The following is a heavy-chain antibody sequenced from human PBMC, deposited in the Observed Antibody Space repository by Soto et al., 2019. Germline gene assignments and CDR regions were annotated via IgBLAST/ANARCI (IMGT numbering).Heavy chain of an antibody. CDR2: IGTAGDT. Sequence: GGSLRLSCAASGFTFSSYDMHWVRQATGKGLEWVSAIGTAGDTYYPGSVKGRFTISRENAKNSLYLQMNSLGAEDTAVYYGAKQPTTVYCSGGSCYSRVRGYYYYMDVWGKGTTVTVSS. J-gene: IGHJ6*03. V-gene: IGHV3-13*01. CDR3: AKQPTTVYCSGGSCYSRVRGYYYYMDV. D-gene: IGHD2-15*01. CDR1: GFTFSSYD.